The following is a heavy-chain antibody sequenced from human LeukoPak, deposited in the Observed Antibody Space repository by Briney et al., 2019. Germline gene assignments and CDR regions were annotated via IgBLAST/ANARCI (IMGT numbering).Heavy chain of an antibody. J-gene: IGHJ2*01. Sequence: KPSETLSLTCTVSGGSISSSSYYWGWIRQPPGKGLEWIGSIYYSGSTYYNPSLKSRVTISVDTSKNQFSLKLSSVTAADTAVYYCARLTLNYYDSSGYRYWYFDLWGRGTLVTVSS. CDR1: GGSISSSSYY. CDR2: IYYSGST. V-gene: IGHV4-39*01. CDR3: ARLTLNYYDSSGYRYWYFDL. D-gene: IGHD3-22*01.